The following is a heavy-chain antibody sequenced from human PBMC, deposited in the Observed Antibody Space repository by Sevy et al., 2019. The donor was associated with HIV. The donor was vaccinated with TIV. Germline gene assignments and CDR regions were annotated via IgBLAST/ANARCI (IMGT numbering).Heavy chain of an antibody. V-gene: IGHV4-31*01. CDR3: AREQGGAWSDFDY. Sequence: SETLSITCTVSGGSISSGGYYWSWIRQHPGKGREWMGYIYYSGSTYYNPSLKSPVTISVDTSKNQFSLKLSSVTAADTAVYYCAREQGGAWSDFDYWGQGTLVTVSS. CDR2: IYYSGST. CDR1: GGSISSGGYY. D-gene: IGHD2-21*02. J-gene: IGHJ4*02.